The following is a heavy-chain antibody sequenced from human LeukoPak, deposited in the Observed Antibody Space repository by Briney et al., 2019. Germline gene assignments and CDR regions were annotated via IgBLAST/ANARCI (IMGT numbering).Heavy chain of an antibody. CDR2: IYYSRST. V-gene: IGHV4-59*01. Sequence: KPSETLSLTCTVSGGSTSSYYWSWIRQPPGKGLEWIGYIYYSRSTNYNPSLKSRVTISVDTSKNQFSLKLSSVTAADTAVYYCAREELERNFDYWGQGTLVTVSS. D-gene: IGHD3-10*01. CDR3: AREELERNFDY. CDR1: GGSTSSYY. J-gene: IGHJ4*02.